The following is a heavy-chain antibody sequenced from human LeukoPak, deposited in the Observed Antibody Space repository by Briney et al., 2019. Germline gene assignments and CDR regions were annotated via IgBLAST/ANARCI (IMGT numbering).Heavy chain of an antibody. J-gene: IGHJ3*02. CDR1: GGSISKSLYS. CDR3: ATEVHSSGWDTHGFHI. D-gene: IGHD6-19*01. V-gene: IGHV4-39*07. CDR2: IFYSGGI. Sequence: PSETLSLTCSVSGGSISKSLYSWGWIRQPPGKGLEWIGTIFYSGGIFYNPSLKSRVAISIDTSKKHLSLKVNSVTAADTAVYYCATEVHSSGWDTHGFHIWGQGTMVTVSS.